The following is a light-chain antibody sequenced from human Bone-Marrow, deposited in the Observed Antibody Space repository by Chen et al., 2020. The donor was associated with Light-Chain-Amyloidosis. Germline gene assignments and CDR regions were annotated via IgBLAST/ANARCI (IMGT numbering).Light chain of an antibody. CDR1: QTISSNY. Sequence: EIVFTQSPGTLSLSPGEGANLSFSASQTISSNYLTWYQQKFGQAPRLLIYGSSISATGIPNRVTGSGSGTDFTLTINRLEPEDFAKYYCQQYGTSPLTFGGGTKVEIK. J-gene: IGKJ4*01. CDR3: QQYGTSPLT. CDR2: GSS. V-gene: IGKV3-20*01.